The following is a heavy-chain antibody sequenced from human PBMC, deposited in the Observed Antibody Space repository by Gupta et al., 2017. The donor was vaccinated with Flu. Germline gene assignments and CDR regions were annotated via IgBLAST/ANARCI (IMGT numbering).Heavy chain of an antibody. D-gene: IGHD5-12*01. CDR2: ISGSGDKT. J-gene: IGHJ4*02. V-gene: IGHV3-23*01. CDR1: GFTCSDYA. Sequence: EVQVLESGGVLVQPGGSLKLSCAASGFTCSDYAMSWVRQAPGKGLEWVSAISGSGDKTYYADSVKGRFTISRDNSKNTLYLQMNSLSAEDTAVYYCAKDINFRSSDYDYFDFWGQGTLVTVSS. CDR3: AKDINFRSSDYDYFDF.